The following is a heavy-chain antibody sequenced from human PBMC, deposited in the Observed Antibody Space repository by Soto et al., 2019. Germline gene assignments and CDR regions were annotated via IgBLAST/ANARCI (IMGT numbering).Heavy chain of an antibody. V-gene: IGHV1-18*01. Sequence: ASVKVSCKASGYTFTSYGISWVRQAPGQGLEWMGWISAYNGNTNYAQKLQGRVTMTTDTSTSTAYMELRSLRSDDTAVYYCARNPLSTIFGVVIPAPNWFDPWGQGTLVTVSS. CDR3: ARNPLSTIFGVVIPAPNWFDP. J-gene: IGHJ5*02. D-gene: IGHD3-3*01. CDR1: GYTFTSYG. CDR2: ISAYNGNT.